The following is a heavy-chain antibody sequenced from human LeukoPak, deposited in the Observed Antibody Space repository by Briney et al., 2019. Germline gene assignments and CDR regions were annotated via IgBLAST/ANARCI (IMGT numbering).Heavy chain of an antibody. CDR1: GYNFTTYF. Sequence: ASVKVSCKASGYNFTTYFMHWVRQAPGQGLEWVGVINPSNGDVSYAQKLQGRVTVTRDTSTTTVHMELSSLRPEDTALYYCAREGVGGSGNYRGMGFWGQGTLVTVSS. D-gene: IGHD3-10*01. CDR2: INPSNGDV. J-gene: IGHJ4*02. CDR3: AREGVGGSGNYRGMGF. V-gene: IGHV1-46*01.